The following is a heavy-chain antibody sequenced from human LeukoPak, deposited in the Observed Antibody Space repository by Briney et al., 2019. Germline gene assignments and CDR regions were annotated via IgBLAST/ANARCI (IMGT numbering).Heavy chain of an antibody. CDR2: ISPSGGST. CDR3: ARDPRPPSYEGY. Sequence: ASVKVSCKAFGYTFTSNYMHWVRQAPGQGPEWMGVISPSGGSTTYAQKFQGRVTLTRDMSTSTDYLELSSLRSEDTAVYYCARDPRPPSYEGYWGQGTLVTVSS. V-gene: IGHV1-46*01. CDR1: GYTFTSNY. D-gene: IGHD5-18*01. J-gene: IGHJ4*02.